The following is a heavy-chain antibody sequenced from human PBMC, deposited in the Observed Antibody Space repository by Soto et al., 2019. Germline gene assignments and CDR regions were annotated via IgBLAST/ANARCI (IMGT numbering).Heavy chain of an antibody. CDR3: ARGDIVVVVAATIVDY. V-gene: IGHV1-2*04. CDR2: INPNSGGT. J-gene: IGHJ4*02. Sequence: GASVKVSCKASGYTFTGYYMHWVRQAPGQGLEWMGWINPNSGGTNYAQKFQGWVTMTRDTSISTAYMELSRLRSDDTAVYYCARGDIVVVVAATIVDYWGQGTLVTVSS. CDR1: GYTFTGYY. D-gene: IGHD2-15*01.